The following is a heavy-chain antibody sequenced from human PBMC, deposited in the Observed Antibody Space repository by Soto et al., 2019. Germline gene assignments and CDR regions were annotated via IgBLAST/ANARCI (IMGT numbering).Heavy chain of an antibody. CDR3: AAYSHKGY. D-gene: IGHD3-16*01. V-gene: IGHV3-66*01. CDR2: IYSGGST. CDR1: GFTVSNNY. Sequence: EEQLVESGGDLVQPGGSLRLSCAASGFTVSNNYMSWVRQAPGKGLEWVSLIYSGGSTYYADSVKGRFTSSRDSSKNTLYLQMSRLRAEDTAMYYCAAYSHKGYWGQGTLGTVSS. J-gene: IGHJ4*02.